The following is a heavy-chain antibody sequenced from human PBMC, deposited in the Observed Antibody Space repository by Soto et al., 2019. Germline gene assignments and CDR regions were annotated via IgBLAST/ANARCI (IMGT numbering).Heavy chain of an antibody. V-gene: IGHV4-34*01. J-gene: IGHJ4*02. CDR1: GGSFSGYY. Sequence: SETLSLTCAVYGGSFSGYYWSWIRQPPGKGLEWIGEINHSGSTNYNPSLKSRVTISVDTSKNQFSLKLSSVTAADTAVYYCARGRGRRGSVVPAAINTYGSGSYYSAPFDYWGQGTLVTVSS. CDR3: ARGRGRRGSVVPAAINTYGSGSYYSAPFDY. D-gene: IGHD3-10*01. CDR2: INHSGST.